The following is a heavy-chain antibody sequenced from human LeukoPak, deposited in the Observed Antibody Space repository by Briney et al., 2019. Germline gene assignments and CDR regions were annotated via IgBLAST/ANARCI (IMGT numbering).Heavy chain of an antibody. J-gene: IGHJ3*02. V-gene: IGHV4-59*01. CDR2: IYYSGST. CDR1: GGSISSYY. Sequence: PSETLSLTCIVSGGSISSYYWSWIRQPPGKGLEWIGYIYYSGSTNYNPSLKSRVTISVDTSKNQISLKLSSVTAADTAVYYCARTRWLQTGTHAFDIWGQGTMVTVSS. CDR3: ARTRWLQTGTHAFDI. D-gene: IGHD5-24*01.